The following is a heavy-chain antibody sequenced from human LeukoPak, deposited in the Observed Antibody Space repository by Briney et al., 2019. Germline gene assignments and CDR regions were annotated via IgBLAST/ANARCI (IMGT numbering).Heavy chain of an antibody. CDR1: GFTFSSYS. V-gene: IGHV3-21*01. D-gene: IGHD2-2*03. CDR2: ISSSSYI. J-gene: IGHJ4*02. CDR3: ARDLGIVVVPAAYDY. Sequence: GGSLRLSCAASGFTFSSYSMDWVRQAPGKGLEWVSSISSSSYIYYADSVKGRFTISRDNAKNSLYLQMNSLRAEDTAVYYCARDLGIVVVPAAYDYWGQGTLVTVSS.